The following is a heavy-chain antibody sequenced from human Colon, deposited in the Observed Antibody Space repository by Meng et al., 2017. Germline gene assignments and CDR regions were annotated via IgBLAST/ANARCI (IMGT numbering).Heavy chain of an antibody. CDR1: GFTFSSYW. V-gene: IGHV3-74*01. D-gene: IGHD5-18*01. CDR3: ARVGSYGIY. Sequence: GESLKISCAASGFTFSSYWMHWVRQAPGKGLVWVSRINSDGGILTYADSVKGRFTISRDNAKNTLYPQMNSLRAEDTAVYYCARVGSYGIYWGQGTLVTVSS. CDR2: INSDGGIL. J-gene: IGHJ4*02.